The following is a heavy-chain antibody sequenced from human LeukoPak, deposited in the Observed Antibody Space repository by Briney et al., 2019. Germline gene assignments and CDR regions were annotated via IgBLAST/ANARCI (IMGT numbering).Heavy chain of an antibody. J-gene: IGHJ4*02. CDR3: ARDRVDVVVVAAAFDY. CDR1: GFTFSSYW. D-gene: IGHD2-15*01. V-gene: IGHV3-7*01. Sequence: GGSLRLSCAASGFTFSSYWMSWVRQAPGKGLEWVANIKQDGSEKYYVDSVKGRFTISRDNAKNSLYLQMNSLRAEDTAVYYCARDRVDVVVVAAAFDYWGQGTLVTVSS. CDR2: IKQDGSEK.